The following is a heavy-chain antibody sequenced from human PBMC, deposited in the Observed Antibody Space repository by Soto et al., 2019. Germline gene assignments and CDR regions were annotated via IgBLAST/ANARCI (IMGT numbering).Heavy chain of an antibody. V-gene: IGHV4-38-2*01. Sequence: SETLSLTCVVSNSSISSGYYWGWLRQSPGKGLEWIASIYRSGTTSYNPSLKSRVTISVDPSKNQFSLMLTAVTAADTAVYYCARTHSGSYYSVFYSWGRGSPVTVAS. CDR1: NSSISSGYY. D-gene: IGHD1-26*01. CDR3: ARTHSGSYYSVFYS. J-gene: IGHJ4*02. CDR2: IYRSGTT.